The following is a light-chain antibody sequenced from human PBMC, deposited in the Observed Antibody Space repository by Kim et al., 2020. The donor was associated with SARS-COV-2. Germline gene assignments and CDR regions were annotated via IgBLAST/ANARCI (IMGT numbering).Light chain of an antibody. Sequence: IVLTQSPGTLSLSPGEGATLSCRASQSLTNGYLAWYQQKPNQAPRLLISETSRRATGIPYRFSGSGSGTDFTLTIGRLEPEDFAVYYCQQYDDSPSTFGQGTKVDIK. CDR2: ETS. CDR3: QQYDDSPST. V-gene: IGKV3-20*01. J-gene: IGKJ1*01. CDR1: QSLTNGY.